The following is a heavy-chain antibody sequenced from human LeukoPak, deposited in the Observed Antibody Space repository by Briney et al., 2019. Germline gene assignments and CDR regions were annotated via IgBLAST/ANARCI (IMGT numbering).Heavy chain of an antibody. CDR2: INPHSGDT. V-gene: IGHV1-2*06. Sequence: APVKVSCKASGYRFTGYYIHWVRQAPGQGLEWMGRINPHSGDTTYAQKFHGRVTLTTDTSISTAYMELGRLRYDDTAVYYCARDESGHWFDPWGQGSLVTVSS. CDR3: ARDESGHWFDP. CDR1: GYRFTGYY. J-gene: IGHJ5*02.